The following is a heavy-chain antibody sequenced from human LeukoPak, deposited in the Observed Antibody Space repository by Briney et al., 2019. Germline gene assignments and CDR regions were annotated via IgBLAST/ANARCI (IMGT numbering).Heavy chain of an antibody. CDR2: ISYDGSNK. J-gene: IGHJ4*02. V-gene: IGHV3-30*18. Sequence: GRSLRLSRAASGFTFSSYGMHRVRQAPGKELEWVAVISYDGSNKYYADSVKGRFTISRDNSKNTLYLQMNSLRAEDTAVYYCAKDRVGFGELLGSFDYWGQGTLVTVSS. CDR1: GFTFSSYG. D-gene: IGHD3-10*01. CDR3: AKDRVGFGELLGSFDY.